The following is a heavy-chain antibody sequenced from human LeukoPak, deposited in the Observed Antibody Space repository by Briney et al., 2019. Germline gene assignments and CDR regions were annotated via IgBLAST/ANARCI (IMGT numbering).Heavy chain of an antibody. CDR1: GFTFSSYA. Sequence: GSLRLSCAASGFTFSSYAMHWVRQAPGKGLEWVAVISYDGSNKYYADSVKGRFTISRDNSKNTLYLQMNSLRAEDTAVYYCARAPLEGDAFDIWGQGTMVTVSS. J-gene: IGHJ3*02. CDR2: ISYDGSNK. V-gene: IGHV3-30-3*01. CDR3: ARAPLEGDAFDI.